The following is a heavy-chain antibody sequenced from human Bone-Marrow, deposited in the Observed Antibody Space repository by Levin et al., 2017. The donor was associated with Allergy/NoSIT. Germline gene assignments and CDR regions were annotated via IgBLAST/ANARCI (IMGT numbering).Heavy chain of an antibody. CDR1: GFTFSSYA. CDR3: AKCPIKAAAGRFGAFDI. Sequence: QSGGSLRLSCAASGFTFSSYAMSWVRQAPGKGLEWVSAISGSGGSTYYADSVKGRFTISRDNSKNTLYLQMNSLRAEDTAVYYCAKCPIKAAAGRFGAFDIWGQGTMVTVSS. J-gene: IGHJ3*02. V-gene: IGHV3-23*01. CDR2: ISGSGGST. D-gene: IGHD6-13*01.